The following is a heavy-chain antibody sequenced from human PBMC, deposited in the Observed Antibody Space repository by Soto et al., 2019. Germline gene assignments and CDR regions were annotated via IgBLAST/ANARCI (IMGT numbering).Heavy chain of an antibody. CDR1: GFIFSSYT. D-gene: IGHD2-2*01. Sequence: GSLRLSCAASGFIFSSYTMHWVRQAPGKGLEWVGVITYDGSNQYYADSVKGRFTISRGNSRNMLFLQMNSLRPDDTAVYYCAKCSSTSCHLGSDYWGQGTLVTVSS. V-gene: IGHV3-30-3*01. J-gene: IGHJ4*02. CDR2: ITYDGSNQ. CDR3: AKCSSTSCHLGSDY.